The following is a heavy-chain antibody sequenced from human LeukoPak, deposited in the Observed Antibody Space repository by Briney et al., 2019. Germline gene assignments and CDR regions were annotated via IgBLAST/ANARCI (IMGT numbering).Heavy chain of an antibody. D-gene: IGHD5-18*01. Sequence: SETLSLTCTVSGASVNSGNYYWTWIRQPAGKRLEWIGRIYTSGSTNYNPSLKSRVTISIDASKNQFSLKLSSVTAADTAVYYCARLTWDTTMVRYYFDFWGQGTLVTVSS. CDR1: GASVNSGNYY. CDR3: ARLTWDTTMVRYYFDF. CDR2: IYTSGST. J-gene: IGHJ4*02. V-gene: IGHV4-61*02.